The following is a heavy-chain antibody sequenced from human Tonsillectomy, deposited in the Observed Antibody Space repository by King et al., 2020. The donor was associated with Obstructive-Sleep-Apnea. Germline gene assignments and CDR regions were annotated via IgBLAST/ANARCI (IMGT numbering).Heavy chain of an antibody. CDR3: ARGRPMIVMTGWFDY. CDR2: IKEDGSEK. J-gene: IGHJ4*02. CDR1: GFTFITYW. D-gene: IGHD3-22*01. V-gene: IGHV3-7*03. Sequence: VQLVESGGGLVQPGGSLRLSCAASGFTFITYWMSWVRQAPGKGLEWVANIKEDGSEKYYMDSVKGRFTISRDNAKNSLYLQMNSLRADDTAIYYCARGRPMIVMTGWFDYWGQGTLVTVSS.